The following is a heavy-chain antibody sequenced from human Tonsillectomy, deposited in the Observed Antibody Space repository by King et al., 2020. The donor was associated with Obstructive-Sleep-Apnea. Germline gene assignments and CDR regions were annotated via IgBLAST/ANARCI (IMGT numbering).Heavy chain of an antibody. V-gene: IGHV3-30*02. CDR3: AKAYGDYRTPSDY. CDR1: GFTFSSYG. CDR2: IRYDGSNK. Sequence: VQLVESGGGVVQPGRSLRLSCAASGFTFSSYGMHWVRQAPGQGLEWGAFIRYDGSNKYYADSVKGRFTISRDNSKNTLYLQMNSLRAEDTAVYYCAKAYGDYRTPSDYWGQGTLVTVSS. D-gene: IGHD4-17*01. J-gene: IGHJ4*02.